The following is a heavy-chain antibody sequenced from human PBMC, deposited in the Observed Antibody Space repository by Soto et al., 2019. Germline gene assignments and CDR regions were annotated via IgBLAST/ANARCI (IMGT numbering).Heavy chain of an antibody. CDR2: INPNSGGT. J-gene: IGHJ4*02. CDR3: ARTQRDYGDYYYFDY. D-gene: IGHD4-17*01. CDR1: GYTFTGYY. V-gene: IGHV1-2*04. Sequence: ASVKVSCKASGYTFTGYYMHWVRQAPGQGLEWMGWINPNSGGTNYAQKFQGWVTMTRDTSISTAYMELSRLRSDDTAVYYCARTQRDYGDYYYFDYWGQGTLVTVSS.